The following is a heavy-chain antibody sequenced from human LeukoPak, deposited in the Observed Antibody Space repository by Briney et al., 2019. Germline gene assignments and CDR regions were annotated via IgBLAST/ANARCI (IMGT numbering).Heavy chain of an antibody. V-gene: IGHV4-61*02. D-gene: IGHD6-19*01. CDR3: ARVRSSGWYPFDY. CDR1: GGSISSGSYY. J-gene: IGHJ4*02. CDR2: IYSTGSI. Sequence: RTSQTLSLTCIVSGGSISSGSYYWSWIRQPAGKGLEWIGRIYSTGSISYNPSLKSRVTISVDTSKNQFSLKLSSVTAADTAVYYCARVRSSGWYPFDYWGQGTLVTVSS.